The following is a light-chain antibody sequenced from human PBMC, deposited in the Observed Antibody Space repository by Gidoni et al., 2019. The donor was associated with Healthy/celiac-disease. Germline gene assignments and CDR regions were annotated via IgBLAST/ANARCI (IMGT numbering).Light chain of an antibody. CDR3: QQLNSYPPT. V-gene: IGKV1-9*01. CDR2: AAS. J-gene: IGKJ3*01. Sequence: DIQLTQSPCFLSASVGDRVTITCRASQGISSYLAWYQQKPGKAPKLLIYAASTLQSGVPSRFSGSGSGTEFTLTISSLQPEDFATYYCQQLNSYPPTFXPXTKVDIK. CDR1: QGISSY.